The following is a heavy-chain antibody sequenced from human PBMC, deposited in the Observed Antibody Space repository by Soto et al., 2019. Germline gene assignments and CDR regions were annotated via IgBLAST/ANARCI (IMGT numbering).Heavy chain of an antibody. V-gene: IGHV3-33*01. CDR1: GFSLRNYV. Sequence: QVQLGESGGGVVQPGRSLRLSCLASGFSLRNYVMHWVRRAPGKGLEWVALVWYDGDEKHYADSVKGRFTISRDISGNILYLHMNSLSADDTAVYYCSRETSDVTFDYWGQGTLVTVSS. J-gene: IGHJ4*02. D-gene: IGHD2-21*01. CDR3: SRETSDVTFDY. CDR2: VWYDGDEK.